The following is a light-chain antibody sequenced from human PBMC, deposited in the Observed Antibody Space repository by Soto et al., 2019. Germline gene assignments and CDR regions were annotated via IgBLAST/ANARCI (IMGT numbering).Light chain of an antibody. CDR2: SNN. V-gene: IGLV1-47*02. Sequence: QSVLTQPPSASGTHGQRVTISCSGSSSNIGSNYAYWYQQLPGTAPKLLIYSNNQRPSRVPDRFSGSKSGTSASLAISGLRSEDEADYYCAAWDDSLSGWVFGGGTKLTVL. CDR1: SSNIGSNY. J-gene: IGLJ3*02. CDR3: AAWDDSLSGWV.